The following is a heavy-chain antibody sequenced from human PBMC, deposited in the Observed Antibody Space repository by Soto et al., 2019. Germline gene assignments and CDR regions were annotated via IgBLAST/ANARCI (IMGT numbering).Heavy chain of an antibody. D-gene: IGHD2-15*01. Sequence: ASVKVSCKASGYTFTSYYMHWVRQAPGQGLEWMGIINPSGGSTSYAQKFQGRVTMTRDTSTSTVYMELSSLRSEDTAVYYCARDPRDCSGGSCYLDEYFQHWGQGTLVTVSS. CDR3: ARDPRDCSGGSCYLDEYFQH. J-gene: IGHJ1*01. CDR2: INPSGGST. V-gene: IGHV1-46*01. CDR1: GYTFTSYY.